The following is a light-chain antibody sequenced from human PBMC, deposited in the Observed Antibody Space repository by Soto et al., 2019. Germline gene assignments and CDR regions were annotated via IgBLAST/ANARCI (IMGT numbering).Light chain of an antibody. CDR1: NIGSKR. J-gene: IGLJ2*01. Sequence: SYELTQSSSVSVAPGQTARITCGGNNIGSKRVHWYQHKPGQAPVLVVYNDNVRPSGIPERFSGSNSGNTATLIISRVEAGDEADYCCQVWDSSGDWIFGGGTKVTVL. V-gene: IGLV3-21*02. CDR3: QVWDSSGDWI. CDR2: NDN.